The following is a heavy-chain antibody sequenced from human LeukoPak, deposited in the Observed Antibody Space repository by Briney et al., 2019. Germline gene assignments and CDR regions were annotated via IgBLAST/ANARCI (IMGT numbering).Heavy chain of an antibody. J-gene: IGHJ6*03. CDR1: GFTFSSYG. Sequence: GRSLRLSCAASGFTFSSYGMHWVRQAPGKGLEWVAVISYDGSNKYYADSVKGRFTISRDNSKNTLYLQMNSLRAEDTAVYYCARDPDSSSSWASYYYYYMDVWGKGTTVTVSS. CDR2: ISYDGSNK. CDR3: ARDPDSSSSWASYYYYYMDV. D-gene: IGHD6-6*01. V-gene: IGHV3-30*03.